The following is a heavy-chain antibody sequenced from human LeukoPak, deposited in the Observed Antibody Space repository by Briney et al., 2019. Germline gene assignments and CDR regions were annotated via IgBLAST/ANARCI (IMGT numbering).Heavy chain of an antibody. J-gene: IGHJ3*02. V-gene: IGHV4-34*01. CDR3: ARVAIAVAADDAFDI. CDR2: INHSGST. Sequence: SETLSLTCAVYGGSFSGYYWSWIRQPPGKGLEWIGEINHSGSTNYNPSLKSRVTISVDTSKNQFSLKLSSVTAADTAVYYCARVAIAVAADDAFDIWGQGTMVTASS. D-gene: IGHD6-19*01. CDR1: GGSFSGYY.